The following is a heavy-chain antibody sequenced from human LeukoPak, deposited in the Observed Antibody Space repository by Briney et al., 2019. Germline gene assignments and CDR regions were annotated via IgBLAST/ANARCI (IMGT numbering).Heavy chain of an antibody. D-gene: IGHD5-18*01. CDR3: ARGSRGYFYAQIDY. CDR1: GYSIGTGYY. J-gene: IGHJ4*02. Sequence: SETLSLTCDVSGYSIGTGYYWGWIRQPPGKGLEWIGSMSQTGDRYYNPSLKDRVTISVDTSKNQFSLNLRSVTAADTAVYYCARGSRGYFYAQIDYWGQGTLVTVSS. V-gene: IGHV4-38-2*01. CDR2: MSQTGDR.